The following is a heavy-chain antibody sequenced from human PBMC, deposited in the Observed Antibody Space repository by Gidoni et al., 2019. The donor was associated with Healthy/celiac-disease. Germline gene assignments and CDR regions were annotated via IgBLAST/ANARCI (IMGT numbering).Heavy chain of an antibody. D-gene: IGHD3-3*01. Sequence: EVQLVESGGGLVQPGGPLRLSCAASGFTFSSDSMNWVRQAPGKGLEWVSYISSSSSTIYYADSVKCRFTISRDNAKNSLYLQMNSLRAEDTAVYYCARDRVITIFGVVIIPLDVWGQGTTVTVSS. V-gene: IGHV3-48*01. J-gene: IGHJ6*02. CDR1: GFTFSSDS. CDR2: ISSSSSTI. CDR3: ARDRVITIFGVVIIPLDV.